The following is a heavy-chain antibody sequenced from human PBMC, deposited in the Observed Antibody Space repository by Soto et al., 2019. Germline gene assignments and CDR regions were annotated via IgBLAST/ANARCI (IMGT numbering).Heavy chain of an antibody. CDR1: GYTFTSYA. J-gene: IGHJ6*03. V-gene: IGHV1-3*01. CDR3: AREGGVVPAAMLVYYYYYMDV. Sequence: QVQLVQSGAEVKKPGASVKVSCKASGYTFTSYAMHWVRQAPGQRLEWMGWINAGNGNTKYSQKFQGRVTITRDTSASTAYMELSSLRSEDTAVYYCAREGGVVPAAMLVYYYYYMDVWGKGTPVTVSS. CDR2: INAGNGNT. D-gene: IGHD2-2*01.